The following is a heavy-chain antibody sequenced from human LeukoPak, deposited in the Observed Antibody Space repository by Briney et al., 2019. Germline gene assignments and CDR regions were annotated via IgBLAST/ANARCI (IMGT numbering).Heavy chain of an antibody. CDR3: ARGFTDGSQQFDY. D-gene: IGHD1-26*01. CDR1: GFTFKYNA. CDR2: IDGVGTGA. Sequence: GGSLRLSCAASGFTFKYNAMSWVRQAPGKGLHWVSTIDGVGTGAYYAASVKGRFTISRDNSKNTLYLQMNSLRAEDTAVYYCARGFTDGSQQFDYWGQGTLVTVSS. V-gene: IGHV3-23*01. J-gene: IGHJ4*02.